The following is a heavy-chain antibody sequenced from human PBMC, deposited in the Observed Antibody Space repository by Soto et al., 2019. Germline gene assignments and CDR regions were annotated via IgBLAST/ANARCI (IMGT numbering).Heavy chain of an antibody. D-gene: IGHD3-22*01. CDR3: ARGAYYYDRSGYYGSGDY. V-gene: IGHV3-21*01. CDR1: GFTFSSYS. CDR2: ISSSSSYI. Sequence: EVQLVESGGGLVKPGGSLRLSCAASGFTFSSYSMNWVPQAPGKGLEWVSSISSSSSYIYYPDSVKGRFTISRDNAKNSLYLQMNSLGAEDTAVYYCARGAYYYDRSGYYGSGDYWGQGTLVTVSS. J-gene: IGHJ4*02.